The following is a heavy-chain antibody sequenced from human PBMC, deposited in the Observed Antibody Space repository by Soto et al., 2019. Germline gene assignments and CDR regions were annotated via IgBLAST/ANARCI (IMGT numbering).Heavy chain of an antibody. CDR2: IWYHGNTH. CDR1: GFTFSTYG. CDR3: ARDRGYGGTYVFDF. V-gene: IGHV3-33*01. D-gene: IGHD6-25*01. J-gene: IGHJ4*02. Sequence: PGGSLRLSCTTSGFTFSTYGMHWVRQAPGKGLEWVATIWYHGNTHYYKDSIKGRFAVSRDNSKNTVFLQMNTLRAEDTATYYCARDRGYGGTYVFDFWGLGTLVTVS.